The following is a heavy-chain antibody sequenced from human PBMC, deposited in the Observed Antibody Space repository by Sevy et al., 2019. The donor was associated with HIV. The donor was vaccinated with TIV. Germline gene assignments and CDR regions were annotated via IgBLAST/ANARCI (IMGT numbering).Heavy chain of an antibody. CDR1: GYAFTGYY. CDR3: SRAPPDFWTGGMGV. CDR2: INPISGGT. V-gene: IGHV1-2*06. D-gene: IGHD3-3*01. J-gene: IGHJ4*03. Sequence: AAVKVSCKAFGYAFTGYYIHWVRQAPRQGLERMGRINPISGGTDDSHKFQGRVTMSRDTSISTAYMDVISLRSDDTAVYYCSRAPPDFWTGGMGVWGQGTLVTVSS.